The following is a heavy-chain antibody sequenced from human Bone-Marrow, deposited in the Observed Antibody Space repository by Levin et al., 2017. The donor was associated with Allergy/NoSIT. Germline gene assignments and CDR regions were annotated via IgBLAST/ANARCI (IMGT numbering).Heavy chain of an antibody. J-gene: IGHJ5*02. V-gene: IGHV3-23*01. Sequence: GGSLRLSCAGSGFTFSDYGMGWVRQAPGKGLEWVSGISGSGGKTYYADSVNGRFTVYRDKSKHTLFLQMDSLRAEDTARYYCAKDNSGDFTWVSWGQGTLVTVSS. D-gene: IGHD2-21*02. CDR2: ISGSGGKT. CDR3: AKDNSGDFTWVS. CDR1: GFTFSDYG.